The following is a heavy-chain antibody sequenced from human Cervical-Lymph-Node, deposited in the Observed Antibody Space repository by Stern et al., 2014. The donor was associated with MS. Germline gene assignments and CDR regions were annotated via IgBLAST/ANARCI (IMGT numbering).Heavy chain of an antibody. CDR2: IRSRTYGGTT. CDR1: GFTFGDYA. J-gene: IGHJ4*02. D-gene: IGHD3-16*01. Sequence: DQLVESGGALAQPGQSLRLSCLLSGFTFGDYAVSWFRQAPGKGPEWVSFIRSRTYGGTTEYAASVRGRFTISRDDSKSIAYLQMNSLKTEDTAVYYCTRGRGFHDGYYSDYWGQGTLVTVSS. CDR3: TRGRGFHDGYYSDY. V-gene: IGHV3-49*03.